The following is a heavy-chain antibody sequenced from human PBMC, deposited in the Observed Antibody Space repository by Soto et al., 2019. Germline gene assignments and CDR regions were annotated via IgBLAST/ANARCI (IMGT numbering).Heavy chain of an antibody. CDR1: GYTFTSYG. Sequence: ASVKVSCKASGYTFTSYGISWVRQAPGQGLEWMGWISAYNGNTNYAQKLQGRVTMTTDTSTDTVYMELSSLRSEDTALYFCTTYHGDYNFDHWGQGTLVTVSS. CDR3: TTYHGDYNFDH. J-gene: IGHJ5*02. CDR2: ISAYNGNT. D-gene: IGHD4-17*01. V-gene: IGHV1-18*01.